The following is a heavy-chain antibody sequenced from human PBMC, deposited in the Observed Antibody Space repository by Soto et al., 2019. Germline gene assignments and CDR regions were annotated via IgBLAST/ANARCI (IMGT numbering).Heavy chain of an antibody. CDR2: MNPNSGNT. Sequence: GASVKVSCKASGYTFTSYDINWVRQATGQGLEWMGWMNPNSGNTGYAQKFQGRVTMTRNTSISTAYMELSSLRSEDTAVYYCARSQGVLLWFGELLPPTYYYGMDVWGQGTTLTVSS. D-gene: IGHD3-10*01. CDR3: ARSQGVLLWFGELLPPTYYYGMDV. CDR1: GYTFTSYD. J-gene: IGHJ6*02. V-gene: IGHV1-8*01.